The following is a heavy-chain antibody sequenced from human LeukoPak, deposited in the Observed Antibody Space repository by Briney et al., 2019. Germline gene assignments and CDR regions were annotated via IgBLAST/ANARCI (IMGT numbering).Heavy chain of an antibody. D-gene: IGHD2/OR15-2a*01. CDR2: IGAYNGNT. CDR3: ARSTLLRYYYYGMDV. V-gene: IGHV1-18*01. J-gene: IGHJ6*02. Sequence: GASVKVSCKASGYTFTSYGISWVRQAPGQGLEWMGWIGAYNGNTNYAQKLQGRVTMTTDTSTSTAYMELRSLRSDDTAVYYCARSTLLRYYYYGMDVWGQGTTVTVSS. CDR1: GYTFTSYG.